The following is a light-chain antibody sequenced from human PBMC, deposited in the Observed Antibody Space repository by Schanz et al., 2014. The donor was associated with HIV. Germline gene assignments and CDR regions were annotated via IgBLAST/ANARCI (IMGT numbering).Light chain of an antibody. Sequence: EIVLTQSPGSLSLSPGGRATLSCRASQSVSSNLAWYQHKPGQAPRLLIYGASTRVTGIPARFSGSGSGTEFTLTISSLQSEDFAVYYCQQYNDWPPITFGQGTRLEIK. CDR2: GAS. J-gene: IGKJ5*01. V-gene: IGKV3-15*01. CDR3: QQYNDWPPIT. CDR1: QSVSSN.